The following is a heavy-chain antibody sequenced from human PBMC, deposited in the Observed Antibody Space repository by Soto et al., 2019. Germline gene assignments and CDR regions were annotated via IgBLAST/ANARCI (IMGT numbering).Heavy chain of an antibody. Sequence: LKISCKGSGYSFTSYWISWVRQMPGKGLEWMGRIDPSDSYTNYSPSFQGHVTISADKSISTAYLQWSSLKASDTAMYYCARVVVVAAAFVYYYYGMDVWGQGTTVTVSS. V-gene: IGHV5-10-1*01. D-gene: IGHD2-15*01. CDR1: GYSFTSYW. CDR3: ARVVVVAAAFVYYYYGMDV. J-gene: IGHJ6*02. CDR2: IDPSDSYT.